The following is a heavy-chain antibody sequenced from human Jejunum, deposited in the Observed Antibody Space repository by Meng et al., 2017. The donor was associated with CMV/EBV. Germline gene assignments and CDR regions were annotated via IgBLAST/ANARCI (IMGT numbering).Heavy chain of an antibody. D-gene: IGHD2-2*01. J-gene: IGHJ4*02. CDR1: FTFSSYA. CDR2: ISGSGGST. CDR3: AKYDIVVVPASRPDY. Sequence: FTFSSYAMSGVRQAPGKGLEWVSAISGSGGSTYYADSVKGRFTISRDNSKNTLYLQMNSLRAEDTAVYYCAKYDIVVVPASRPDYWGQGTLVTVSS. V-gene: IGHV3-23*01.